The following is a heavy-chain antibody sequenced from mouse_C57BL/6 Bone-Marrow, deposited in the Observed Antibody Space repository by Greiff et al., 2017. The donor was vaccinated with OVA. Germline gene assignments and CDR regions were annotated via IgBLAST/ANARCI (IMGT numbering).Heavy chain of an antibody. V-gene: IGHV1-69*01. Sequence: QVQLKQPGAELVMPGASVKLSCKASGYTFTSYWMHWVKQRPGQGLEWIGEIDPSDSYTNYNQKFKGKSTLTVDKSSSTAYMQLSSLTSEDSAVYYCARRGPPHYWGQGTTLTVSS. CDR2: IDPSDSYT. CDR3: ARRGPPHY. CDR1: GYTFTSYW. J-gene: IGHJ2*01.